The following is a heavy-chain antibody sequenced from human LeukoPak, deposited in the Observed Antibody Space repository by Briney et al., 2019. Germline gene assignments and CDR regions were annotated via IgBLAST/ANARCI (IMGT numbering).Heavy chain of an antibody. Sequence: GGSLRLSCATSGITLSSHAMSWVRQAPGKGLEWVSLISGSGGHTYYGDSVKGRFTISIDNSKNTFYLQMNSLRADDTAVYYCAKGGEATMRDGYNYYYYYMEVWGKGTTVTVSS. J-gene: IGHJ6*03. V-gene: IGHV3-23*01. D-gene: IGHD5-24*01. CDR2: ISGSGGHT. CDR1: GITLSSHA. CDR3: AKGGEATMRDGYNYYYYYMEV.